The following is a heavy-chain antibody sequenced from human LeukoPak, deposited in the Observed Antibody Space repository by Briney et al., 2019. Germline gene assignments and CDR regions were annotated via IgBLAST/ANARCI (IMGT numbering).Heavy chain of an antibody. CDR3: ARGFGSGSLLPFDY. CDR1: GFTFISYW. J-gene: IGHJ4*02. D-gene: IGHD3-10*01. V-gene: IGHV3-74*01. CDR2: IESDGRTT. Sequence: GGSLGLSCAASGFTFISYWMHWVRQEPGKGLAWVSRIESDGRTTSYADSVKGRFTISRDNAKNTLYLQMNSLRVEDTAVYYCARGFGSGSLLPFDYWGQGTLVTVSS.